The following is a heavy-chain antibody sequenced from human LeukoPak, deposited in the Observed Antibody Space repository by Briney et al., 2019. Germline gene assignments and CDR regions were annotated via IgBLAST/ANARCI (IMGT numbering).Heavy chain of an antibody. V-gene: IGHV3-74*01. J-gene: IGHJ4*02. CDR3: ARGRPHGNDY. CDR1: GFTFSSYW. D-gene: IGHD4-23*01. CDR2: IASDGSST. Sequence: GGSLRLSCAASGFTFSSYWMNWVRQAPGKGMVWVSRIASDGSSTTYADSVKGRFSISRDNAKNTLYLQMNSLRVEDTAVYYCARGRPHGNDYWGQGTLVTVSS.